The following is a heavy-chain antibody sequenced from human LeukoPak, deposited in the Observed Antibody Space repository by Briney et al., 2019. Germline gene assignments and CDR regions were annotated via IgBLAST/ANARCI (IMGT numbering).Heavy chain of an antibody. CDR2: ISYDGSNK. D-gene: IGHD3-10*01. Sequence: GGSLRLSCAASGFTFSSYGMHWVRQAPGKGLEWVAVISYDGSNKYYADSVKGRFTISRDNSKNTLYLQMSSLRAEDTAVYYCAKSRAARGVMARGGPLDFWGQGTLVTVSS. CDR3: AKSRAARGVMARGGPLDF. J-gene: IGHJ4*02. CDR1: GFTFSSYG. V-gene: IGHV3-30*18.